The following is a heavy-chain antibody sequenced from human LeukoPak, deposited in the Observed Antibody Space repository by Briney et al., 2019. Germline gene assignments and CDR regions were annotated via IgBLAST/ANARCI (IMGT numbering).Heavy chain of an antibody. CDR2: IYYSGST. Sequence: PSETLSLTCTVSGGSISSTSYYWGWIRQPPGKGREWIGSIYYSGSTYYNPSLKSRVIISLATSKNQFSLKLSSVTAADTAVYYCARHRYSAYASSDYWGQGTLVTVSS. V-gene: IGHV4-39*01. D-gene: IGHD5-12*01. J-gene: IGHJ4*02. CDR1: GGSISSTSYY. CDR3: ARHRYSAYASSDY.